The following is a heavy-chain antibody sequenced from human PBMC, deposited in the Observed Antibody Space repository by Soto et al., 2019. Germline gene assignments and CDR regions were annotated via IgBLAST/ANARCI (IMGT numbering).Heavy chain of an antibody. Sequence: FGHTLVNPTQTLTLTCTFSGFSLSTSGVGVGWVRQPPGKALEWLALIYSNDDKRFSTSLKSRLTITKDTAKNQVVLTMNNSDPVDTATYYCTHMRSSSLYYMDVWGQGTTVTVSS. J-gene: IGHJ6*02. D-gene: IGHD3-16*01. V-gene: IGHV2-5*01. CDR3: THMRSSSLYYMDV. CDR1: GFSLSTSGVG. CDR2: IYSNDDK.